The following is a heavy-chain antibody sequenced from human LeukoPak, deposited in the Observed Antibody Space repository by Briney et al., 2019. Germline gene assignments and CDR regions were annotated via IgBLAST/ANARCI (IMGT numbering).Heavy chain of an antibody. CDR3: ARGTGTTAYFDY. V-gene: IGHV3-11*06. CDR2: ISGSSGYT. D-gene: IGHD1-1*01. CDR1: GFTFSDYC. Sequence: PGGSLRLSGEASGFTFSDYCMSWVRQAPGKGLEWVSYISGSSGYTKYADSVKGRFTISRDNAKNSLYLQVNSLRAEDTAVYYCARGTGTTAYFDYWGQGTPVTVSS. J-gene: IGHJ4*02.